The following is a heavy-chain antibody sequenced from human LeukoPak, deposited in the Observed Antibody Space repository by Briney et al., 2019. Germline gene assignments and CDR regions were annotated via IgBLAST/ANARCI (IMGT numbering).Heavy chain of an antibody. Sequence: GGSLRLSCAAAGFTVSNYWMLWVRQAPGKGLESVSRINTDGTVTTYADSVKGRFTVSRDNADNTMFLQMNSVRYEDTAVYYCATKQWLAPPPDSWGQGTPVTVSS. D-gene: IGHD6-19*01. V-gene: IGHV3-74*01. CDR1: GFTVSNYW. J-gene: IGHJ4*02. CDR3: ATKQWLAPPPDS. CDR2: INTDGTVT.